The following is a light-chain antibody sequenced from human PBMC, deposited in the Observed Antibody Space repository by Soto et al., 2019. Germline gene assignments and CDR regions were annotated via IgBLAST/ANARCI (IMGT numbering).Light chain of an antibody. CDR1: QSISNS. CDR3: QQYNDWPPWT. J-gene: IGKJ1*01. V-gene: IGKV3-15*01. Sequence: EIVLTQSPGTLSLSPGQGATLSCRASQSISNSLAWYQQKPGQAPRLLIYGASTRATGIPARFSGSGSGTEFTLTITSLQSEDFAVYYCQQYNDWPPWTFGQGTKVDIK. CDR2: GAS.